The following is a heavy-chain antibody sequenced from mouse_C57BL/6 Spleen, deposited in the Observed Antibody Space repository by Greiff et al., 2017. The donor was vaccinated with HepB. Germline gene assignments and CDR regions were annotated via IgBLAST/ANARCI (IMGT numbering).Heavy chain of an antibody. CDR2: IHPNSGST. CDR3: ARGGLTPYYFDY. Sequence: QVQLQQPGAELVKPGASVKLSCKASGYTFTSYWMHWVKQRPGQGLEWIGMIHPNSGSTNYNEKFKSKATLTVDKSSSTAYMQLSSLTSEDSAVYYCARGGLTPYYFDYWGQGTTLTVSS. CDR1: GYTFTSYW. V-gene: IGHV1-64*01. D-gene: IGHD2-13*01. J-gene: IGHJ2*01.